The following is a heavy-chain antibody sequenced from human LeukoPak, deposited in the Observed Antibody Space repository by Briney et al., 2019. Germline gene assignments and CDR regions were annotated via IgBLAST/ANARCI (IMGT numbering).Heavy chain of an antibody. CDR1: GDSVSSDSVT. D-gene: IGHD1-26*01. V-gene: IGHV6-1*01. CDR3: TRNRLWANDI. J-gene: IGHJ3*02. CDR2: TYYRSKWYN. Sequence: SQTLSLSCAISGDSVSSDSVTWNWIRQSPSRGLEWLGRTYYRSKWYNNYAKSVESRISINPDTSKNQFSLQLNSVTPEDTAVYYCTRNRLWANDIWGQGTLVTVSP.